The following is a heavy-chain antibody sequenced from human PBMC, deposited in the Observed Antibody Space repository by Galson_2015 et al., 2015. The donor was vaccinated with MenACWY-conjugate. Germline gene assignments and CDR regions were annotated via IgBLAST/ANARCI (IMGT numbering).Heavy chain of an antibody. D-gene: IGHD6-6*01. V-gene: IGHV1-2*04. J-gene: IGHJ4*02. Sequence: SVKVSCKASGYTFSGYYMHWVRQAPGQGLEWMGWINPNSGGTNYAQKFQGWVTMTRDTSISTAYMELSRLRSDDTAVYYCARDYSSSSGAFDYWGQGTPVTVSS. CDR1: GYTFSGYY. CDR2: INPNSGGT. CDR3: ARDYSSSSGAFDY.